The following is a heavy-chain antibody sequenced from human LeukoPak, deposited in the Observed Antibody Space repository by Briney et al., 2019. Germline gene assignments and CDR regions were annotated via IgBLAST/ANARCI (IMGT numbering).Heavy chain of an antibody. CDR1: GSRFINYW. D-gene: IGHD6-19*01. CDR3: AIPPYKVAGSDVSADL. V-gene: IGHV5-51*01. CDR2: INADDSDT. Sequence: GGALQISCKGSGSRFINYWIGWVRQMPGKGLEGRGVINADDSDTRYSPAFEGQVIISSDSSITTPYLECSSLKASDTAVYYCAIPPYKVAGSDVSADLWGQGTLVTVSS. J-gene: IGHJ4*02.